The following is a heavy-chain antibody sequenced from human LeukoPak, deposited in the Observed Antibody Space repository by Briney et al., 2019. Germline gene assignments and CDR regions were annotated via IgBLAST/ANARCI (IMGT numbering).Heavy chain of an antibody. D-gene: IGHD1-26*01. V-gene: IGHV6-1*01. Sequence: SQTLSLTCAISGDSVSSNSASWNWIRQSPSRGLEWLGRTYYMSKWYRDYAPSVKSRITINPDTSKNHFSLQLNSVTPEDTAVYYCARAGGYRIDYWGQGTLVTVSS. CDR3: ARAGGYRIDY. CDR2: TYYMSKWYR. J-gene: IGHJ4*02. CDR1: GDSVSSNSAS.